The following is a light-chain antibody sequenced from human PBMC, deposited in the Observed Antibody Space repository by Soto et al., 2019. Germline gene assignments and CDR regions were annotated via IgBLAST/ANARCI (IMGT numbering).Light chain of an antibody. CDR1: SNDVGGYNY. CDR3: CSYAGSYTWV. V-gene: IGLV2-11*01. CDR2: DVS. J-gene: IGLJ3*02. Sequence: QSALTQSRSVSGSPGQSVTISCTGTSNDVGGYNYVSWFQQHPGKAPKLTIYDVSKRPSGVPDRLSGSKSGNTASLTISGLQAEDEADYYCCSYAGSYTWVFGGGTKLTVL.